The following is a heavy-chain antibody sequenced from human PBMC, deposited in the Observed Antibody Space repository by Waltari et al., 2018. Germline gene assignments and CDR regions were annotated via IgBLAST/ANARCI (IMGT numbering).Heavy chain of an antibody. D-gene: IGHD2-2*01. V-gene: IGHV3-74*01. CDR1: GFTFTNYW. Sequence: EVQLVESGGGLVQPGGSLRLSCGASGFTFTNYWMHWVRQAPGKGLVWVSRINSDGTSTSYADSVKGRFTIPRDNAKNTLYLQMNSLRAEDTAIYYCARYCSSTSCYALDYWGQGTLVTVSS. J-gene: IGHJ4*02. CDR2: INSDGTST. CDR3: ARYCSSTSCYALDY.